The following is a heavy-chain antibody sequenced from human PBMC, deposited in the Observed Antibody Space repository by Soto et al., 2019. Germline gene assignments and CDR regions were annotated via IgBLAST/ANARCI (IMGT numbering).Heavy chain of an antibody. V-gene: IGHV5-51*01. D-gene: IGHD3-22*01. CDR2: IYPGDSDT. Sequence: PGESLKISCKGSGHIFSNYWIGWVRQMPGKGLEWMGIIYPGDSDTRYSPSFQGQVTITVDKSIHTAYLQWSRLQASDTAIYYCARQRLWGTSGYYYFENWGQGTLVTVSS. CDR3: ARQRLWGTSGYYYFEN. J-gene: IGHJ4*02. CDR1: GHIFSNYW.